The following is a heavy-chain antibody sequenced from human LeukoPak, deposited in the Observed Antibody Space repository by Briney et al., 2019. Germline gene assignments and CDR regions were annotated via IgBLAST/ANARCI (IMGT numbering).Heavy chain of an antibody. CDR3: AKETAMAGTFDY. CDR1: GFTFSSYG. Sequence: PGGSLGLSCAASGFTFSSYGMHWVRQAPGKGLEWVAVISYDGSNKYYADSVKGRFTISRDNSKNTLYLQMNSLRAEDTAVYYCAKETAMAGTFDYWGQGTLVTVSS. CDR2: ISYDGSNK. J-gene: IGHJ4*02. D-gene: IGHD5-18*01. V-gene: IGHV3-30*18.